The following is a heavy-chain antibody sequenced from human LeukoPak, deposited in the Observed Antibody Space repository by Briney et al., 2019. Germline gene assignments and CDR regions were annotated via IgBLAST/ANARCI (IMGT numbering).Heavy chain of an antibody. D-gene: IGHD3-22*01. V-gene: IGHV3-30*03. J-gene: IGHJ4*02. CDR2: ISYDGSNK. Sequence: GGSLRLSCAASGFTFSSYNMNWVRQAPGKGLEWVAVISYDGSNKYYADSVKGRFTISRDNSKNTLYLRMNSLRAEDTAVYYCARVRETYFSDSRGWELPYWGQGTLVTVSS. CDR3: ARVRETYFSDSRGWELPY. CDR1: GFTFSSYN.